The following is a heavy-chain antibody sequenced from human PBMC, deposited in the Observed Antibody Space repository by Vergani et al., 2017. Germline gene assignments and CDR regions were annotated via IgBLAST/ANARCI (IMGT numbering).Heavy chain of an antibody. CDR1: GFTSSYSC. J-gene: IGHJ1*01. V-gene: IGHV3-30*03. D-gene: IGHD1-1*01. CDR2: ISYDGTKK. CDR3: ATKSCGTPGCQIGYFRE. Sequence: QVHLVESGGGVVQPGRSLKLSCVASGFTSSYSCMHWVRQAPGKGLEWLAVISYDGTKKYYADSVKGRLTISRDNSKSFLYLQMNSLRTEDTAVYYCATKSCGTPGCQIGYFREWGQGTLVTVSS.